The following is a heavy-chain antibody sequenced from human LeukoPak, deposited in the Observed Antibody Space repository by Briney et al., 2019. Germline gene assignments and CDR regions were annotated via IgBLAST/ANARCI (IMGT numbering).Heavy chain of an antibody. V-gene: IGHV4-34*01. D-gene: IGHD2-2*01. CDR2: INHSGST. CDR3: ARGLGYCSSTSCSPRGYYFDY. CDR1: GGSISSYY. Sequence: SETLSLTCTVSGGSISSYYWSWIRQPPGKGLEWIGEINHSGSTNYNPSLKSRVTISVDTSKNQFSLKLSSVTAADTAVYYCARGLGYCSSTSCSPRGYYFDYWGQGTLVTVSS. J-gene: IGHJ4*02.